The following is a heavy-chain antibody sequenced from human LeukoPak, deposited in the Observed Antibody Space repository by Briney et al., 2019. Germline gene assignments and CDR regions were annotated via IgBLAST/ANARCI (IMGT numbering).Heavy chain of an antibody. CDR3: AKDPDGIAAAGTVGDYFDY. V-gene: IGHV3-30*18. J-gene: IGHJ4*02. CDR1: GFTFSSYG. Sequence: GGSLRLSCAASGFTFSSYGMHWVRQAPGKGLEWVAVISYDGSNKYYADSVKGRFTISRDNYKNTLYLQMNSLRAEDTAVYYCAKDPDGIAAAGTVGDYFDYWGQGTLVTVSS. CDR2: ISYDGSNK. D-gene: IGHD6-13*01.